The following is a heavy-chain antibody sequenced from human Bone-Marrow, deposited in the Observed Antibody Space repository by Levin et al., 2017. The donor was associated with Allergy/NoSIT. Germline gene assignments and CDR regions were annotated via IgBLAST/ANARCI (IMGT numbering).Heavy chain of an antibody. V-gene: IGHV3-48*02. CDR2: ISTTSSTI. CDR3: ARDHITIFSLYFGY. CDR1: GFTFSSHS. D-gene: IGHD3-9*01. Sequence: RGESLKISCAASGFTFSSHSMNWVRQAPGKGLEWVSYISTTSSTIYYADSVKGRFTISRDNAKNSLYLQMNSLRDEYTAVYYCARDHITIFSLYFGYWGPGPLVTVSS. J-gene: IGHJ4*02.